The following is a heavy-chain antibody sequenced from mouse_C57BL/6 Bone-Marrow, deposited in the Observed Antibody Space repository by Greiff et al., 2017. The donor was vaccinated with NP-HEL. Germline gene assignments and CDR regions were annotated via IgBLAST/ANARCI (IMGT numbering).Heavy chain of an antibody. V-gene: IGHV1-69*01. Sequence: VQLQQSGAELVMPGASVKLSCKASGYTFTSYWMHWVKQRPGQGLEWIGEIDPSDSYTNYNQKFKGKSTLTVDKSSSTAYMQLSSLTSEDSAVYYCAREVLRSYYFDYWGQGTTLTVSS. CDR1: GYTFTSYW. CDR3: AREVLRSYYFDY. J-gene: IGHJ2*01. CDR2: IDPSDSYT. D-gene: IGHD1-1*01.